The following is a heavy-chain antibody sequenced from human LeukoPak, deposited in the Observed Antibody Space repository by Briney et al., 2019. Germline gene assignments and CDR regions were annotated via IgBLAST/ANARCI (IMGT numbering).Heavy chain of an antibody. CDR2: ISAYNGNT. Sequence: ASVKVSCKASGYTFTSYGISWVRQAPGQGLEWMGWISAYNGNTNYAQKFQGRVTMTRDMSTSTVYMELSSLRSEDTAVYYCAREGPITIFGVVIIDAFDIWGQGTMVTVSS. V-gene: IGHV1-18*01. CDR3: AREGPITIFGVVIIDAFDI. D-gene: IGHD3-3*01. J-gene: IGHJ3*02. CDR1: GYTFTSYG.